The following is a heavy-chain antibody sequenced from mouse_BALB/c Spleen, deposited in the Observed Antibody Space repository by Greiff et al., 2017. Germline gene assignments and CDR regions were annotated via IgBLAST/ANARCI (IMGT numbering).Heavy chain of an antibody. CDR2: INPYNDGT. J-gene: IGHJ4*01. V-gene: IGHV1-14*01. CDR1: GYTFTSYV. Sequence: EVQLQQSGPELVKPGASVKMSCKASGYTFTSYVMHWVKQKPGQGLEWIGYINPYNDGTKYNEKFKGKATLTSDKSSSTAYMELSSLTSEDSAVYYCAREEGYGNYEDYAMDYWGQGTSVTVSS. CDR3: AREEGYGNYEDYAMDY. D-gene: IGHD2-1*01.